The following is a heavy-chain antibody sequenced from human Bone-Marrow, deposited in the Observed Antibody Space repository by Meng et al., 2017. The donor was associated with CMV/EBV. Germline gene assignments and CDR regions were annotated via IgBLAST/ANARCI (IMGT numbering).Heavy chain of an antibody. CDR1: GFTFSSYA. J-gene: IGHJ6*02. CDR3: ARDPLLAPPHYNIVGVPDAIESYYDMDY. D-gene: IGHD2-2*01. V-gene: IGHV3-30-3*01. Sequence: GESLKISCAASGFTFSSYAMHWVRQAPGKGLEWVSVKSYDGSNKYYADSVKGGFTITRDNSKKTRYLQMNSLRAEDTAVYYCARDPLLAPPHYNIVGVPDAIESYYDMDYWGQGTTVTVSS. CDR2: KSYDGSNK.